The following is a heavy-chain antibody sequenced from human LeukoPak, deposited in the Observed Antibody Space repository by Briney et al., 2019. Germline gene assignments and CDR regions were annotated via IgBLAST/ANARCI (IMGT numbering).Heavy chain of an antibody. V-gene: IGHV3-23*01. CDR3: AKAAPSGNYYNVPGV. CDR1: GFTFSSYA. Sequence: GGSLRLSCAASGFTFSSYAMSWVRQAPGKGLEWVSAISGSGGKTYYTDSVKGWFTISRDNSKNTLYLQMNSLRAEDTAVYYCAKAAPSGNYYNVPGVWGQGTLVTVSS. D-gene: IGHD3-10*01. CDR2: ISGSGGKT. J-gene: IGHJ4*02.